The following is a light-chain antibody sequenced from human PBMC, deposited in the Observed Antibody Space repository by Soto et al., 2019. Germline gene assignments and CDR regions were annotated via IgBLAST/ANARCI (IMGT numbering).Light chain of an antibody. CDR3: QQRILCPRT. Sequence: EIVLTQSPATLSLSPGARATLSCRASQSASGTLAWFQQKPGQPPRLLIYGSSNRATGIPARFSASGSGTDFTLTISSLEPEDWAVYYGQQRILCPRTFGQGTKVDSK. CDR2: GSS. CDR1: QSASGT. J-gene: IGKJ1*01. V-gene: IGKV3-11*01.